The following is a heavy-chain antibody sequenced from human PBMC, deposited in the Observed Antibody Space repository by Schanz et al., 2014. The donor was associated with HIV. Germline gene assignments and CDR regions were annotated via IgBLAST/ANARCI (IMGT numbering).Heavy chain of an antibody. CDR1: GYTFSNYG. V-gene: IGHV1-18*01. D-gene: IGHD1-20*01. CDR3: AREGGQYKHYGMDV. J-gene: IGHJ6*02. CDR2: ISGYIGNT. Sequence: QVQLVQSGAEVKRPGASVTVSCKASGYTFSNYGINWVRQAPGQGLEWMGWISGYIGNTNYAQNLQDRVTMTTDTLTSTVYMELRSLRSDDTAVYYCAREGGQYKHYGMDVWGQGTTVTVSS.